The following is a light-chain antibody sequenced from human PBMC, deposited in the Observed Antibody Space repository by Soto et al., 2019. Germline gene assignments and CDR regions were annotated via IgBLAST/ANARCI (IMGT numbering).Light chain of an antibody. Sequence: EIVLTQSPGTLSLSPGERATLSCRASQSVSSSYLAWYQQKPGQPPRLLIYGASTRATGIPARFSGSGSGTEFTLTISSLQSGDFAVYYCQQYNNWPITFGQGTRLEIK. J-gene: IGKJ5*01. V-gene: IGKV3-15*01. CDR2: GAS. CDR1: QSVSSSY. CDR3: QQYNNWPIT.